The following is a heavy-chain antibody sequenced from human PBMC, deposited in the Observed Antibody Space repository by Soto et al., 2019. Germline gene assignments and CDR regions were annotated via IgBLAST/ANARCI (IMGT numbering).Heavy chain of an antibody. D-gene: IGHD1-7*01. J-gene: IGHJ4*02. CDR1: GGTFSKYA. V-gene: IGHV1-69*12. Sequence: QVQLVQSGTEVRKPGSSVKVSCKASGGTFSKYAISWVRQAPGQGLEWMGGFIPMFGTANYAQNFQGRVTITADESTSTVYMELSSLRSEDTAMYYCARDLIIGTFFDHWGQGTLVTVSS. CDR3: ARDLIIGTFFDH. CDR2: FIPMFGTA.